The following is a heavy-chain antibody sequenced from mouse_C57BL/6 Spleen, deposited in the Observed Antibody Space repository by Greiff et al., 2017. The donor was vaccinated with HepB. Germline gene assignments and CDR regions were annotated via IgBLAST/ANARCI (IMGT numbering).Heavy chain of an antibody. V-gene: IGHV1-26*01. Sequence: VQLQQSGPELVKPGASVKISCKASGYTFTDYYMNWVKQSHGKSLEWIGDINPNNGGTSYNQKFKGKATLTVDKSSSTAYMQLRSLTSEDSAVYVCAPYTHGSIDGFAYWGQGTLVTVSA. J-gene: IGHJ3*01. D-gene: IGHD1-1*01. CDR1: GYTFTDYY. CDR2: INPNNGGT. CDR3: APYTHGSIDGFAY.